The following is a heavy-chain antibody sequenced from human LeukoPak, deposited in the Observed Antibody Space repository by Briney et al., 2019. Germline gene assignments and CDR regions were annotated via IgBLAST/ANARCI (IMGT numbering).Heavy chain of an antibody. CDR2: IIPNSGGT. D-gene: IGHD6-13*01. CDR1: GGTFSSYA. J-gene: IGHJ6*02. Sequence: ASVKVSCKASGGTFSSYAISWVRQAPGQGLEWMGGIIPNSGGTNYAQKFQGWVTMTRDTSISTAYMELSRLRSDDTAVYYCARGRGSSSWYFPPEYYYYGMDVWGQGTTVTVSS. CDR3: ARGRGSSSWYFPPEYYYYGMDV. V-gene: IGHV1-2*04.